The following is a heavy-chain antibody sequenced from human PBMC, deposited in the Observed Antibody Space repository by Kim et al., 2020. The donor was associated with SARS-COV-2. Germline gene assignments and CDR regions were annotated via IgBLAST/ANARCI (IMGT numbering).Heavy chain of an antibody. J-gene: IGHJ4*02. V-gene: IGHV3-30*04. CDR2: ISYDGSNK. D-gene: IGHD4-17*01. CDR1: GFTFSSYA. Sequence: GGSLRLSCAASGFTFSSYAMHWVRQAPGKGLEWVAVISYDGSNKYYADSVKGRFTISRDNSKNTLYLQMNSLRAEDTAVYYCARIAGTVTPFSSWGQGTLVTVSS. CDR3: ARIAGTVTPFSS.